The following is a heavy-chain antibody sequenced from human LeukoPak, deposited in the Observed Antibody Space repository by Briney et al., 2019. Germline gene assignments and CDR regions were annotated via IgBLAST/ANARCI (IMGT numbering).Heavy chain of an antibody. D-gene: IGHD3-10*02. Sequence: GGSLRLSCAASGFTFSSYSMNWVRQAPGKGLEWVSYISSSSSTIYYADSVKGRFTISRDNAKNSLYLQMNSLRAEDTAVYYCARDYVPARPYYYYMDVWGKGTTVTVSS. CDR2: ISSSSSTI. CDR1: GFTFSSYS. CDR3: ARDYVPARPYYYYMDV. J-gene: IGHJ6*03. V-gene: IGHV3-48*04.